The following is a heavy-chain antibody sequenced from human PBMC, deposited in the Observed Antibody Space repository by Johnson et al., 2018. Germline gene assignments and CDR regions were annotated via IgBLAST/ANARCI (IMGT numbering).Heavy chain of an antibody. D-gene: IGHD1-14*01. CDR1: GYSFTSSW. V-gene: IGHV5-51*01. Sequence: EVQLVESGAEVKKPGESLKISCKGSGYSFTSSWIAWVRQMPGKGLEYMGIIHPGDSDTRYNPSFQAQVSISADKSISTAYPQWSTLKASDTAIYYCARSEPRDYYYGMDVWGQGTTVTVSS. J-gene: IGHJ6*02. CDR3: ARSEPRDYYYGMDV. CDR2: IHPGDSDT.